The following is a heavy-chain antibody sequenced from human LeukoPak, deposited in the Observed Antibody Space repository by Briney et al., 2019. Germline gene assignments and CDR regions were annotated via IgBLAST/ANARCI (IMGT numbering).Heavy chain of an antibody. D-gene: IGHD3-3*01. CDR3: ARVSHYDFWSGYPEDV. V-gene: IGHV3-48*01. Sequence: GGSLRLSCAASGFTFNTYSMNWVRQAPGKGLEWVSYISTTSSSIYYADSVKGRFTISRDNAKNSLYLQMSSLRAEDTAVYYRARVSHYDFWSGYPEDVWGKGTTVTVSS. J-gene: IGHJ6*04. CDR1: GFTFNTYS. CDR2: ISTTSSSI.